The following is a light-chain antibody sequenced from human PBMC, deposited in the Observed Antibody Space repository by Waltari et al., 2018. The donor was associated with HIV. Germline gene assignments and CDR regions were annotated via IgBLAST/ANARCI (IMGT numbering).Light chain of an antibody. CDR3: SSYTTNSTPVV. Sequence: QSALTQPASVSGSPGQSITISCTGTSTDVSFYNYVSGYQLHPGKAPKLIIYEVNNRPSGVSNRFSGSKSGNTASLTISGLQAEDEADYYCSSYTTNSTPVVFGGGTKLTVL. J-gene: IGLJ2*01. V-gene: IGLV2-14*01. CDR2: EVN. CDR1: STDVSFYNY.